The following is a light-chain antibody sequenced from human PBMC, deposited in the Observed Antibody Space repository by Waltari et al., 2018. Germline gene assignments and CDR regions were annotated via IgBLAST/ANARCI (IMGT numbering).Light chain of an antibody. CDR3: CSYAGSAISV. J-gene: IGLJ3*02. V-gene: IGLV2-23*02. CDR2: DVN. Sequence: QSALTQTATVSGSPGQSITISCTGTCSDIGTYNLVSCYQQHPAKAPTLIIYDVNKRPSCVSNRFSGSKSGNTASLTISGLQAADEADYYCCSYAGSAISVFGGGTKVTVL. CDR1: CSDIGTYNL.